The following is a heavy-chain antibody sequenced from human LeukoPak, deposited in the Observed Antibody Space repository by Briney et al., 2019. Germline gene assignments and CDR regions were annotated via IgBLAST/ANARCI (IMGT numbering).Heavy chain of an antibody. D-gene: IGHD3-22*01. CDR2: ISYDGSNK. CDR1: GFTFSSYG. CDR3: AKESGTYYYDSSGYLTAGGFDY. J-gene: IGHJ4*02. V-gene: IGHV3-30*18. Sequence: GSLRLSCAASGFTFSSYGMHWVRQAPGKGLEWVAVISYDGSNKYYADSVKGRFTISRDNSKNTLYLQMNSLRAEDTAVYYCAKESGTYYYDSSGYLTAGGFDYWGQGTLVTVSS.